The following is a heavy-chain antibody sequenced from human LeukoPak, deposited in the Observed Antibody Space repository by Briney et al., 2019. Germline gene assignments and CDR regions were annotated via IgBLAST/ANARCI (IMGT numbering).Heavy chain of an antibody. CDR3: AKDHSYGQYYFDY. Sequence: GGSLRLSCAASGFTFSTFAMIWVRQPPGKGLEWVSSIFPSGGEIHYADSVRGRFTISRDNSKSTLFLQMNSLRAEDTAVYYCAKDHSYGQYYFDYWGQGTLVTVSS. V-gene: IGHV3-23*01. J-gene: IGHJ4*02. CDR2: IFPSGGEI. D-gene: IGHD5-18*01. CDR1: GFTFSTFA.